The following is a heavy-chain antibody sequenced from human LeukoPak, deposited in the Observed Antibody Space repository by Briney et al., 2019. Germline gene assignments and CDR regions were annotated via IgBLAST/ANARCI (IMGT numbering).Heavy chain of an antibody. CDR2: ISSSSSYI. Sequence: GGSLRLSCAASGFTFSSYSMNWVRQAPGKGLEWVSSISSSSSYIYYADSVKGRFTISRDNAKNSLYLQMNSLRAEDTAVYYCARDGGYSGSYFPDYWGQGTLVTVSS. V-gene: IGHV3-21*01. CDR1: GFTFSSYS. CDR3: ARDGGYSGSYFPDY. J-gene: IGHJ4*02. D-gene: IGHD1-26*01.